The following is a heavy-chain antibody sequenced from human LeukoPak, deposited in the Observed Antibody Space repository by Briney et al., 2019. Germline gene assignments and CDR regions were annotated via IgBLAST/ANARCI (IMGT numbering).Heavy chain of an antibody. CDR1: GCSISSSSYY. D-gene: IGHD1-26*01. CDR2: IYYSGST. J-gene: IGHJ4*02. Sequence: PSETLSLTCTVSGCSISSSSYYWGWMRQPPGKGREWIGSIYYSGSTYYNPSLKSRVTISVDTSKNQFSLKLSSVTAADTAVYYCARIRVDELPDYWGQGTLVTVSS. CDR3: ARIRVDELPDY. V-gene: IGHV4-39*01.